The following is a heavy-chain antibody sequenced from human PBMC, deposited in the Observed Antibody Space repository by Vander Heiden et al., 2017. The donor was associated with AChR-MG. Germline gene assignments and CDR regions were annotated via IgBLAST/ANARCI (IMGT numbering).Heavy chain of an antibody. CDR2: IYYRGST. V-gene: IGHV4-39*01. Sequence: QLQLQESGPGLVKPSETLSLTCTVSGGYISSSSYYWGWIRQPPGRRLEWIGCIYYRGSTYYTPSLPRRVTLSVDTSKNQFSLKLSSVPAADPAVYYCARLGKYCSSTSCYTRRMDVWGKGPTGTVAS. J-gene: IGHJ6*03. CDR3: ARLGKYCSSTSCYTRRMDV. D-gene: IGHD2-2*02. CDR1: GGYISSSSYY.